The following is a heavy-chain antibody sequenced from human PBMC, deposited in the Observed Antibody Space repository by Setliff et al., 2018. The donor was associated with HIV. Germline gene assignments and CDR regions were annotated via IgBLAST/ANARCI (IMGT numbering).Heavy chain of an antibody. Sequence: SGPTLVNPTQTLTLTCTFSGFSLTTSGVGVGWIRQPPGKALEWLAVIHWNDANHYSPSLKTRLSITKGTSKNQMVLTMTNMDPVETATYYCVHRVVWGGLDVWGQGTTVTVSS. CDR1: GFSLTTSGVG. V-gene: IGHV2-5*01. CDR2: IHWNDAN. D-gene: IGHD2-8*02. CDR3: VHRVVWGGLDV. J-gene: IGHJ6*02.